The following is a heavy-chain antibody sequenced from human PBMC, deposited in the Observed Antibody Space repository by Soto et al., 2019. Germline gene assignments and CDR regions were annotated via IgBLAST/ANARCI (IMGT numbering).Heavy chain of an antibody. CDR2: IYPGDSDT. CDR1: GYTFTKYW. V-gene: IGHV5-51*01. Sequence: EVQLVQSGAEVRKPGQCLKISCKASGYTFTKYWIGWVRQMPGKGLEWVGIIYPGDSDTRYSPSLEGQVTISVDKSINTTYLQWSSLQASDTAIYYCARQESVGPSDHWGQGTLVTVSS. CDR3: ARQESVGPSDH. J-gene: IGHJ4*01. D-gene: IGHD3-10*01.